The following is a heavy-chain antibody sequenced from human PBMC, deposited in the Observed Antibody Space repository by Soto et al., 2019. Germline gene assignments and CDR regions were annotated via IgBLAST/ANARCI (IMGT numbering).Heavy chain of an antibody. CDR3: AREKDIVVVPAAMNRPRNAFDI. J-gene: IGHJ3*02. D-gene: IGHD2-2*01. V-gene: IGHV3-33*01. CDR2: IWYDVSNK. Sequence: PGRALRLSWAASGFTSSRYGMLSARHAPEKGLEWVAVIWYDVSNKYYADSVKGRFTISRDNSKNTLYLQMNSLRAEDTAVYYCAREKDIVVVPAAMNRPRNAFDIWGQPTMVPVSS. CDR1: GFTSSRYG.